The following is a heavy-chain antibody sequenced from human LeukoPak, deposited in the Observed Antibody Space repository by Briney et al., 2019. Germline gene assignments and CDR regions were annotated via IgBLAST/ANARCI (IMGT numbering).Heavy chain of an antibody. CDR2: IKSDGTAT. Sequence: GGSLRLSCAASGLTVTTYWMHWVRQTPGKGLMSVPRIKSDGTATGYADSVEGRFTVSRDNAKNTVYLQMNSLRTEDTAVYYCVRSSTPCLGMNYDRWGQGTEVTASS. CDR1: GLTVTTYW. J-gene: IGHJ3*02. D-gene: IGHD7-27*01. V-gene: IGHV3-74*01. CDR3: VRSSTPCLGMNYDR.